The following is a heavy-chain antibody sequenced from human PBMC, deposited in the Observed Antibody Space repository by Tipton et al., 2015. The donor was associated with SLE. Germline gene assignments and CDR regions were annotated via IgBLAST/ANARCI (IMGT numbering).Heavy chain of an antibody. D-gene: IGHD1-14*01. Sequence: TLSLTCTVSGGSISSYYWSWIRQPPGKGLEWIGYIYYGGSTNYNPSLKSRVTISVDTSKNQFSLKLSSVTAADTAVYYCAAQPVAGLWYFDLWGRGTLVTVSS. CDR2: IYYGGST. J-gene: IGHJ2*01. CDR1: GGSISSYY. CDR3: AAQPVAGLWYFDL. V-gene: IGHV4-59*07.